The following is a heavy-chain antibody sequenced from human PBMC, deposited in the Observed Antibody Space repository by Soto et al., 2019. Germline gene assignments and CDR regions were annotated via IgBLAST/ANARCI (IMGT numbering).Heavy chain of an antibody. CDR3: ANNSTAGHVGRFGP. Sequence: QVQLVQTGTEVKKPGASVKLSCKASGYTFTNYALHWVRQAPGQRLEWMGFINPDNGYTTYSNNFQGRVTISRDTSARTAYLELSSLKSEDTAVYFWANNSTAGHVGRFGPLGQGTQFSVTS. V-gene: IGHV1-3*01. CDR2: INPDNGYT. D-gene: IGHD2-21*02. J-gene: IGHJ5*02. CDR1: GYTFTNYA.